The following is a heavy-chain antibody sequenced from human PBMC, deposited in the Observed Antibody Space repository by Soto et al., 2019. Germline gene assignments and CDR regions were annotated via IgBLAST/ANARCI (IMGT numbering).Heavy chain of an antibody. D-gene: IGHD3-22*01. CDR2: INPSGGST. J-gene: IGHJ4*02. V-gene: IGHV1-46*01. Sequence: GASGKVSCKASGYTFTSYYMHWVRQAPGQGLEWMGIINPSGGSTSYAQKFQGRVTMTRDTSTSTVYMELSSLRSEDTAVYYCARGDRYYYDSSGSPAPDYWGQGTLVTVSS. CDR1: GYTFTSYY. CDR3: ARGDRYYYDSSGSPAPDY.